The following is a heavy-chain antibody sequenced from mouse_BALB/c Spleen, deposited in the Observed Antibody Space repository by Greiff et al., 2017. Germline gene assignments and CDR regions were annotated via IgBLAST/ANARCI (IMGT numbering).Heavy chain of an antibody. Sequence: EVQGVESGGGLVQPGGSLRLSCATSGFTFTDYYMSWVRQPPGKALEWLGFIRNKANGYTTEYSASVKGRFTISRDISQSILYLQMNTLRAEDNATYYCARDSGYYVYAMDYWGQGTSVTVSS. CDR2: IRNKANGYTT. CDR1: GFTFTDYY. D-gene: IGHD2-3*01. J-gene: IGHJ4*01. V-gene: IGHV7-3*02. CDR3: ARDSGYYVYAMDY.